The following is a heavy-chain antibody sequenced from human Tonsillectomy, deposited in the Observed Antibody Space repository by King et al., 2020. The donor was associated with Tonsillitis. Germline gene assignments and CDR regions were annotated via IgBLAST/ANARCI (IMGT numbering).Heavy chain of an antibody. J-gene: IGHJ6*03. CDR3: ARELHDSGHYYYYMDA. Sequence: QLQESGPGLVKPSQTLSLTCTVSGDSITSGVFYWSWIRQPAGKGLEWIGRVYTGGSTTYNPSLQSRLTMSVDTSKNQFSLMLKSVTAADTAVYFCARELHDSGHYYYYMDAWAKGPRSPSP. V-gene: IGHV4-61*02. CDR2: VYTGGST. D-gene: IGHD3-10*01. CDR1: GDSITSGVFY.